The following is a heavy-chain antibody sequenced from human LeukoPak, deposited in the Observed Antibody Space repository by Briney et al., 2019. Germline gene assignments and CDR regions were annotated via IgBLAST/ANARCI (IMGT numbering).Heavy chain of an antibody. CDR2: IKQDGSEI. V-gene: IGHV3-7*03. J-gene: IGHJ4*02. D-gene: IGHD3-10*01. Sequence: GGSLRLSCAASGFTFSNYWMTWVRQAPGKGLEWVATIKQDGSEIFYVDSVKGQFTISRDNAKNSLSLQMNSLRAEDTAVYYCARAPFDYYGSGSYYGYWGQGTLVTVSS. CDR3: ARAPFDYYGSGSYYGY. CDR1: GFTFSNYW.